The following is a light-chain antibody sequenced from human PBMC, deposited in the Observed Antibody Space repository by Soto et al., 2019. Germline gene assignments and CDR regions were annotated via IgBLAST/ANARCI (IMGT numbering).Light chain of an antibody. V-gene: IGLV1-51*01. CDR1: SSNIENNY. CDR2: DNN. J-gene: IGLJ7*01. CDR3: ATWDSSLRVVL. Sequence: QSVLTQPPSVSAAPGQSVAISCSGGSSNIENNYVSWYQQFPGTAPKLLIYDNNKRPSGTPDRFSGSKSGTSATLDITGLQTGDEADYYCATWDSSLRVVLFGGGTQXT.